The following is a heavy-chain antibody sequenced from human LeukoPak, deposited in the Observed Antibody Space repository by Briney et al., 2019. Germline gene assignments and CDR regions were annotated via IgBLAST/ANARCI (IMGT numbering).Heavy chain of an antibody. Sequence: GGSLRLSCAASGFTFSRYAMHWVRQAPGKGLEWVAVISYDGSNKYYADSVKGRFTISRDNSKNTLYLQMNSLRAEDTAVYYCARGAYDILTGYYPWGQGTLVTVSS. CDR3: ARGAYDILTGYYP. CDR1: GFTFSRYA. J-gene: IGHJ5*02. D-gene: IGHD3-9*01. CDR2: ISYDGSNK. V-gene: IGHV3-30*04.